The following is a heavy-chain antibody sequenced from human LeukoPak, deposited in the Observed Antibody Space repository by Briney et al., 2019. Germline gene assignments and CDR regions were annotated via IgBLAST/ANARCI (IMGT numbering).Heavy chain of an antibody. CDR3: AQGYSSSPGWVYYYYMDV. Sequence: SVKVSCKDSGGTFSSYAISWVRQAPGQGLEWMGGIIPIFGTANYAQKFQGRVTITADKSTSTAYMELSSLRSEDTAVYYCAQGYSSSPGWVYYYYMDVWGKGTTVTVSS. CDR2: IIPIFGTA. D-gene: IGHD6-6*01. J-gene: IGHJ6*03. CDR1: GGTFSSYA. V-gene: IGHV1-69*06.